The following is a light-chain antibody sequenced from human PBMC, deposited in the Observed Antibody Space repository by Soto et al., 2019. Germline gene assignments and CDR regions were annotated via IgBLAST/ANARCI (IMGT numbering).Light chain of an antibody. V-gene: IGKV3-15*01. CDR1: QSLSSSY. CDR3: QQYTEWPPWT. CDR2: AAS. J-gene: IGKJ1*01. Sequence: IVLTHSPGTLSLSPWEIATLSCRASQSLSSSYLAWYQQKPGQAPRLLIYAASTRATGISTRFSGSGSGTEFTLIISSLQSEDFAIYYCQQYTEWPPWTFGQGTKVDIK.